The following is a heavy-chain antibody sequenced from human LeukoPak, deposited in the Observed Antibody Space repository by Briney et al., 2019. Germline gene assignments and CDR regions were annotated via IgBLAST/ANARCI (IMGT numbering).Heavy chain of an antibody. V-gene: IGHV3-15*07. CDR1: GFTFTNAW. CDR2: IKSKADGETI. Sequence: PGGSLRLSCAASGFTFTNAWMNWVRQTPGKGLEWVGRIKSKADGETIDYAAPVKGRFTFSRDDSKNMLYLQMNSLKSEDTAVYYCSTLTSRGLSDSWGQGTLVTVSS. J-gene: IGHJ4*02. D-gene: IGHD1-20*01. CDR3: STLTSRGLSDS.